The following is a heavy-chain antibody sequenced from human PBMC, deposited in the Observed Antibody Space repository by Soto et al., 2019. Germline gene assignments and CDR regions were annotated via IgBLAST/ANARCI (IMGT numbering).Heavy chain of an antibody. CDR3: VKVLARGVGVPRFYFDS. Sequence: GGSLRLSCAASGFTFSNSWMHWVRQVSGKGLEWVSRINADGTSTSYADSVKGRLTISRDNAKNTLYLHVNSLRAEDTAVYYCVKVLARGVGVPRFYFDSWGQGALVTVSS. J-gene: IGHJ4*02. V-gene: IGHV3-74*01. CDR1: GFTFSNSW. D-gene: IGHD2-2*01. CDR2: INADGTST.